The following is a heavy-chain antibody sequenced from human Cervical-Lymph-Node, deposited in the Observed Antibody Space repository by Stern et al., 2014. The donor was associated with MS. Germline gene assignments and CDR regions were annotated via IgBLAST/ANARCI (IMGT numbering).Heavy chain of an antibody. J-gene: IGHJ4*02. V-gene: IGHV3-7*01. CDR3: ASLNFGNGDY. Sequence: EEQLVESGGGLVQPGGSLTLSCAASGFTFSRYWMTWVRQAPGKGLEWVANIKPDGSDKYYVDSVKGRFTISRDNAKESVYLQMSSLRAEDTAVYYCASLNFGNGDYWGQGTLVAVSS. CDR2: IKPDGSDK. CDR1: GFTFSRYW. D-gene: IGHD2/OR15-2a*01.